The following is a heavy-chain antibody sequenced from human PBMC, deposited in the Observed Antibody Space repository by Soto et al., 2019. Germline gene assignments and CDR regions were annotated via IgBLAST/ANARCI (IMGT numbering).Heavy chain of an antibody. J-gene: IGHJ4*02. Sequence: QVQLVESGGGLVKPGGSLRLSCATSGFIFSDYYMHWIRQAPGKGLEWISYISGNGRIIQYADSAKGRFTISRDNAQNSLYLQMNSLRAEDPALYFCARDFDADSRTNYYWGQGTLFTVSS. CDR1: GFIFSDYY. CDR3: ARDFDADSRTNYY. D-gene: IGHD4-17*01. CDR2: ISGNGRII. V-gene: IGHV3-11*01.